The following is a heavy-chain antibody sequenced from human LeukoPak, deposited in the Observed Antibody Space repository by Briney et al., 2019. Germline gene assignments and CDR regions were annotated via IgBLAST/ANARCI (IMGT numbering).Heavy chain of an antibody. Sequence: ASVKVSCKASGGTFSSYAISWVRQAPGQGLEWMGGIIPIFGTANYAQKFQGRVTITTDESTSTAYMELSSLRSEDTAVYYRARGPRGYYDSSGYYFDYWGQGTLVTVSS. V-gene: IGHV1-69*05. J-gene: IGHJ4*02. D-gene: IGHD3-22*01. CDR2: IIPIFGTA. CDR3: ARGPRGYYDSSGYYFDY. CDR1: GGTFSSYA.